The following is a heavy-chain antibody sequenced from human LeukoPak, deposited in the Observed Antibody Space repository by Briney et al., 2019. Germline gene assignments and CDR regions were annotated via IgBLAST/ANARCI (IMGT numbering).Heavy chain of an antibody. J-gene: IGHJ6*02. CDR3: ARRVSCTNGVCYTSYYYYYGMDV. CDR2: INPSGGST. CDR1: GYTFTSYY. V-gene: IGHV1-46*01. Sequence: ASVKVSCKASGYTFTSYYMHWVRQAPGQGLEWMGIINPSGGSTSYAQKFQGRVTMTRDTSTSTVYMELSSLRSEDTAVYYCARRVSCTNGVCYTSYYYYYGMDVWGQGTTVTVSS. D-gene: IGHD2-8*01.